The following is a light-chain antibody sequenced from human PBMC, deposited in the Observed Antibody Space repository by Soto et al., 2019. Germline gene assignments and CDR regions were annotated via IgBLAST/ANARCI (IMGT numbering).Light chain of an antibody. CDR2: EVS. J-gene: IGLJ1*01. V-gene: IGLV2-14*01. CDR1: SSDVGGYNY. CDR3: SSYTSSSTPNYG. Sequence: QSVLTQPASVSGSPGQSITISCTGTSSDVGGYNYVSWYQQHPGKAPKLMIYEVSNRPSGVSNRFSGSKSGNTASLTISGLQAEDEADYYCSSYTSSSTPNYGFGTGTKVTV.